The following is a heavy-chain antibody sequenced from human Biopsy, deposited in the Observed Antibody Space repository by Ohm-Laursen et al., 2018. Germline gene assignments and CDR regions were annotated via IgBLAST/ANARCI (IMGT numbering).Heavy chain of an antibody. CDR1: GFSLNTRGMS. D-gene: IGHD5-18*01. CDR3: AHARGYSYGYSYFDY. Sequence: PTQTLTLTCTLSGFSLNTRGMSVTWIRQPPGKALEWLARIDWDDAKFYNGSLKTRLTISKDTSRNQVVLTVTNMDPVDTATYSCAHARGYSYGYSYFDYWGQGTLVTVSS. V-gene: IGHV2-70*12. CDR2: IDWDDAK. J-gene: IGHJ4*02.